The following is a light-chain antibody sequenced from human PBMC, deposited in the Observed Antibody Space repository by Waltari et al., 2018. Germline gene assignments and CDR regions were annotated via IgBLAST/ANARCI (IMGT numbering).Light chain of an antibody. CDR1: GFPQLH. J-gene: IGLJ2*01. V-gene: IGLV3-25*03. CDR3: QSADRGGTSVI. Sequence: SYELTQPPSVSVSPGQTATITCPGDGFPQLHVPCYQQKPGQAPLLLVYRDTQRPSGIPERFSGSTSGTKVTLTITAVQTEDEADYYCQSADRGGTSVIFGGGTKLTV. CDR2: RDT.